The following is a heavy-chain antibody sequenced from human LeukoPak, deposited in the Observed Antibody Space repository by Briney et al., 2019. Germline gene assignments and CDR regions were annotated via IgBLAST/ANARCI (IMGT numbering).Heavy chain of an antibody. Sequence: ASVKVSCKASGYTFTGYYMHWVRQAPGQGLEWMGWINPNSGSTNYAQRFQGRVTMTRDTSISTAYMELSRLRSDDTAVYYCAREAEDSSGYSLRYWGQGTLVTVSS. CDR3: AREAEDSSGYSLRY. D-gene: IGHD3-22*01. CDR1: GYTFTGYY. CDR2: INPNSGST. V-gene: IGHV1-2*02. J-gene: IGHJ4*02.